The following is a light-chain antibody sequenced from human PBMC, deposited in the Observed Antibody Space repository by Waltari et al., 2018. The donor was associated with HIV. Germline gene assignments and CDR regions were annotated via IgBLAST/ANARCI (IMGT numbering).Light chain of an antibody. CDR3: QAWDSSAVYV. CDR1: KLGDKY. Sequence: SYELSQIPSVSVSPGQTASIPCSGDKLGDKYVSWYQQKPGQSPVVVMYQDNERPSGIPERFSGSNSGNTATLTISGAQAMDEAEYYCQAWDSSAVYVFGTGTKVTVL. CDR2: QDN. J-gene: IGLJ1*01. V-gene: IGLV3-1*01.